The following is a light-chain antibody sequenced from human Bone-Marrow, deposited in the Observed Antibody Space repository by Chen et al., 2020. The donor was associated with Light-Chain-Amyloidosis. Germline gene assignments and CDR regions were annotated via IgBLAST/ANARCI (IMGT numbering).Light chain of an antibody. J-gene: IGKJ3*01. Sequence: DIQMAQSPTFLSASVGDRDTITCRSSQGISNSLAWYQQKPGKAPKLLLYAASTLESGVPSRFSGSGSGTDYTLTISSLQPEDFATYYCQHYYGTLLSFGPGTKVDIK. CDR3: QHYYGTLLS. V-gene: IGKV1-NL1*01. CDR1: QGISNS. CDR2: AAS.